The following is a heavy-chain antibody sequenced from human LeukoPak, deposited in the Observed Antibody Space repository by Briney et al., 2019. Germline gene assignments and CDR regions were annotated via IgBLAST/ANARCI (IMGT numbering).Heavy chain of an antibody. CDR1: GFTFSSYN. D-gene: IGHD2-2*01. V-gene: IGHV3-21*01. CDR2: ITSSSNYI. CDR3: ARATSWSH. J-gene: IGHJ4*02. Sequence: PGGSLRLSCAASGFTFSSYNMNWVRQAPGKGLEWVSSITSSSNYIHYADSVQGRFTISRDNARNSLYLQMNSLRAEDTAVYYCARATSWSHWGQGTLVTVSS.